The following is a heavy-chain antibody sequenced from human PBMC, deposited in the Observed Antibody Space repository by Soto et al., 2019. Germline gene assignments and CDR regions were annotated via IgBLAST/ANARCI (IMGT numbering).Heavy chain of an antibody. J-gene: IGHJ4*02. D-gene: IGHD5-18*01. CDR3: AKHLYSYGLH. V-gene: IGHV3-30*18. CDR2: ISYDGSNK. Sequence: PGGSLRLSCAASGFTSSSYGMHWVRPAPGKGLEWVAVISYDGSNKYYADSVKGRFTISRDNSKNTLYLQMNSLRAEDTAVYYFAKHLYSYGLHWGQGTLVTVSS. CDR1: GFTSSSYG.